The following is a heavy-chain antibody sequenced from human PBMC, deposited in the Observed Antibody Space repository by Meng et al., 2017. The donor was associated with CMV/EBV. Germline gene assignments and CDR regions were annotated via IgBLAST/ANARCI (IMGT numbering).Heavy chain of an antibody. Sequence: GSLRLSCTVSGGSISSSSYYWGWIRQPPGKGLEWIGSIYYSGSTYYNPSLKSRVTISVDTSKNQFSLKLSSVTAADTAVYYCAGEHVPYSSSWYYFDYWSQGTLVTVSS. D-gene: IGHD6-13*01. V-gene: IGHV4-39*07. J-gene: IGHJ4*02. CDR2: IYYSGST. CDR1: GGSISSSSYY. CDR3: AGEHVPYSSSWYYFDY.